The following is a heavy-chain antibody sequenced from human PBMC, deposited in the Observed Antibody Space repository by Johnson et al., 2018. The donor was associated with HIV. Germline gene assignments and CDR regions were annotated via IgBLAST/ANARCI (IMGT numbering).Heavy chain of an antibody. J-gene: IGHJ3*02. CDR3: ATVRRREQKLHAFDI. CDR1: GFTFSSYA. V-gene: IGHV3-30*04. Sequence: QMQLVESGGGVVQPGRSLRLSCAASGFTFSSYAMHWVRQAPGKGLEWVAVISYDGSNKYYADSVKGRFTISRDNSKNTLYLQMNSLRAEDTAVYYCATVRRREQKLHAFDIWGQGKMVTVSS. D-gene: IGHD1-26*01. CDR2: ISYDGSNK.